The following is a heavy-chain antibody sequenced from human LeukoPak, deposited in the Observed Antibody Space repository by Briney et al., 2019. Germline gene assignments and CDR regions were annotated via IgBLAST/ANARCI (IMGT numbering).Heavy chain of an antibody. V-gene: IGHV3-23*01. CDR1: GFTLSSYA. Sequence: PGGSLRLSCAASGFTLSSYAMSWVRQAPGKGLEWVSLISGSGGSTYYADSVKGRFTISRDNSKNTLYLQMNSLRAEDTAVYYCATLVRRSGSYFWGQGTLVTVSS. CDR2: ISGSGGST. J-gene: IGHJ4*02. CDR3: ATLVRRSGSYF. D-gene: IGHD1-26*01.